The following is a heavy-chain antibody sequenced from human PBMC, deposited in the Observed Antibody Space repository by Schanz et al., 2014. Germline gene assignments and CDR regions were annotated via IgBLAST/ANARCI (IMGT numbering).Heavy chain of an antibody. CDR3: ARALKGKVAIFGVIAAQNYYYMDV. CDR2: MNPKTGNT. J-gene: IGHJ6*03. D-gene: IGHD3-3*01. Sequence: GPGVKKPGASVKVSCKASGYTFTSYGISWVRQAPGQGLEWMGWMNPKTGNTDHAQKFQGRVSMTWDTSTSTAYLDLSRLRSEDTGVYYCARALKGKVAIFGVIAAQNYYYMDVWGKGTTVTVSS. V-gene: IGHV1-8*02. CDR1: GYTFTSYG.